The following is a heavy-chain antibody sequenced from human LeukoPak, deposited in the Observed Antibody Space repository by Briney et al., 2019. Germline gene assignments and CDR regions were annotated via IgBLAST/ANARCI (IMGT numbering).Heavy chain of an antibody. CDR1: GFTFSSYA. CDR3: AKDLGIAAAGFYFDY. CDR2: TSGSGEIT. Sequence: GVSLRLSCAASGFTFSSYAMSWVRQAPGKGLEWLSATSGSGEITYYADSVKGRFTISRDNSRNTLYLLMNSLRAEDTAVYHCAKDLGIAAAGFYFDYWGQGTLVTVSS. J-gene: IGHJ4*02. V-gene: IGHV3-23*01. D-gene: IGHD6-13*01.